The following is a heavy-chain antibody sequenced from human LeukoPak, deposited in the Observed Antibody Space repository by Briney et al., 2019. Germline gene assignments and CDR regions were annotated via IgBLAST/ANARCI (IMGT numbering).Heavy chain of an antibody. CDR3: ARDRPWFDP. J-gene: IGHJ5*02. V-gene: IGHV3-30*03. Sequence: PGGSLRLSCTASGFTFSSYSMNWVRQAPGKGLEWVAVISYDGSNKNYADSVKGRFTISRDNSKNTLYLQMNSLRPEDTAVYYCARDRPWFDPWGQGTLVTVSS. CDR1: GFTFSSYS. CDR2: ISYDGSNK.